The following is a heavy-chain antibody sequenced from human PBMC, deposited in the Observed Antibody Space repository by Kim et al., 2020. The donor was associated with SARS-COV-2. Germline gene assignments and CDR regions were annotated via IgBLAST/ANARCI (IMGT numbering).Heavy chain of an antibody. CDR2: ISGSGGST. Sequence: GGSLRLSCAASGFTFSSYAMSWVRQAPGKGLEWVSAISGSGGSTYYADSVKGRFTISRDNSKNTLYLQMNSLRAEDTAVYYCAKEAYGSGSYYNQYFDYWGQGTLVTVSS. D-gene: IGHD3-10*01. CDR3: AKEAYGSGSYYNQYFDY. CDR1: GFTFSSYA. V-gene: IGHV3-23*01. J-gene: IGHJ4*02.